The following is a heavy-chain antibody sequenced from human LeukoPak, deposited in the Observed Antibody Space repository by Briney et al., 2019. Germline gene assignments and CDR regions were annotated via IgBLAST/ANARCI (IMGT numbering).Heavy chain of an antibody. Sequence: SETLSLTCTVSGGSISSYYWSWIRQPPGKGLEWIGYIYYSGSTYYNPSLKSRVTISVDTSKNQFSPKLSSVTAADTAVYYAAEGPTSGYDFWSGNCSGDGDFDYWGQGTLVTASS. J-gene: IGHJ4*02. CDR1: GGSISSYY. CDR2: IYYSGST. CDR3: AEGPTSGYDFWSGNCSGDGDFDY. V-gene: IGHV4-59*06. D-gene: IGHD3-3*01.